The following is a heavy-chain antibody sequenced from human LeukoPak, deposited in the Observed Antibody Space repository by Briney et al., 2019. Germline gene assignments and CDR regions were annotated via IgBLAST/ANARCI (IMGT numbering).Heavy chain of an antibody. J-gene: IGHJ5*01. CDR2: INPDSGGT. Sequence: GASVKVSCKASGYSFSDYYMHWVRQAPGQGLEWMGWINPDSGGTHYAQKFQGRVTLTRDTSLSTAYMELSSLRSDDTAVYYCAKDISTHMEPPDWFDSWGQGTLVTVSS. D-gene: IGHD1-1*01. V-gene: IGHV1-2*02. CDR3: AKDISTHMEPPDWFDS. CDR1: GYSFSDYY.